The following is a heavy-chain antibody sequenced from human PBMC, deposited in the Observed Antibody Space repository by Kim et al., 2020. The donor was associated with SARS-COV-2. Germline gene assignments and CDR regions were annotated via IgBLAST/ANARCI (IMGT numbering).Heavy chain of an antibody. D-gene: IGHD3-22*01. J-gene: IGHJ6*02. V-gene: IGHV1-18*01. CDR2: ISAYNGNT. CDR3: ARDHGKGYYDSSHGMDV. CDR1: GYTFTSYG. Sequence: ASVKVSCKASGYTFTSYGISWVRQAPGQGLEWMGWISAYNGNTNYAQKLQGRVTMTTDTSTSTAYMELRSLRSDDTAVYYCARDHGKGYYDSSHGMDVWGQGTTVTVSS.